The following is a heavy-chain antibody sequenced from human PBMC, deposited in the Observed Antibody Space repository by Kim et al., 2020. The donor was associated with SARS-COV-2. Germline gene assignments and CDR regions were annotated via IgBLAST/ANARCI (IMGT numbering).Heavy chain of an antibody. D-gene: IGHD5-18*01. Sequence: SETLSLTCTVSGGSISSGGYYWSWIRQHPGKGLEWIGYIYYSGSTYYNPSLKSRVTIPVDTSKNQFSLKLSSVTAADTAVYYCARGVGYSYGYHFDYWGQRTLVTVSS. CDR3: ARGVGYSYGYHFDY. V-gene: IGHV4-31*03. CDR2: IYYSGST. CDR1: GGSISSGGYY. J-gene: IGHJ4*02.